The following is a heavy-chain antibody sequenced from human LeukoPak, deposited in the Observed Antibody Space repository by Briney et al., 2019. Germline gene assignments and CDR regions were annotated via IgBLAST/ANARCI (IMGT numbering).Heavy chain of an antibody. CDR3: ARVPRSYYYYYYMDV. V-gene: IGHV4-61*01. CDR2: IYYSGSS. Sequence: SETLSLTCTVPGYSISSGYHWSWIRQPPGKGLEGLGYIYYSGSSNYNPSLKSRVTISAETSKNQFSLKLSSVTAADTAVYYCARVPRSYYYYYYMDVWGKGTTVTVSS. J-gene: IGHJ6*03. CDR1: GYSISSGYH.